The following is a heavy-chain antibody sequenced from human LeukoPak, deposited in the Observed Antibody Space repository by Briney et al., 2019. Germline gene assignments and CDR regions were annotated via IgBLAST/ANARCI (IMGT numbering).Heavy chain of an antibody. V-gene: IGHV3-21*01. J-gene: IGHJ4*02. CDR3: ARALDYGDYLDY. CDR1: GFTFSSYS. D-gene: IGHD4-17*01. Sequence: TGGSLRLSCAASGFTFSSYSMNWVRQAPGKGLEWVSSISSSSSYIYYADSVKGRFAISRDNAKNSLYLQMNSLRAEDTAAYYCARALDYGDYLDYWGQGTLVTVSS. CDR2: ISSSSSYI.